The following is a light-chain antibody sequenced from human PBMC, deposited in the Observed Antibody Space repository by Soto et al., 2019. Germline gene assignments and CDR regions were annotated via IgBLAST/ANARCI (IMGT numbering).Light chain of an antibody. CDR1: SSDVGGYNY. CDR3: RSYAGSNNSV. CDR2: EVS. J-gene: IGLJ1*01. Sequence: QYLLTLAPSASGSCGQSFTIACTGTSSDVGGYNYVSWYQQHPGRAPKLMISEVSKRPSGVPDRFSGSKSGNTASLTVSGLQAEDEADYYCRSYAGSNNSVFGTGTKVTVL. V-gene: IGLV2-8*01.